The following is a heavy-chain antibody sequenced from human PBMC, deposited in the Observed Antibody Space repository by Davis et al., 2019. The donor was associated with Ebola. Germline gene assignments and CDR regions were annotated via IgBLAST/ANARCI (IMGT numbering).Heavy chain of an antibody. V-gene: IGHV1-69*04. Sequence: AASVKVSCKASGYTFTNYAINWVRQAPGQGLEWMGRIIPILGIANYAQKFQGRVTITRDTSASTAYMELSSLRSEDTAVYYCARDLGDYDLSWYFDYWGQGTLVTVSS. D-gene: IGHD5-12*01. J-gene: IGHJ4*02. CDR2: IIPILGIA. CDR1: GYTFTNYA. CDR3: ARDLGDYDLSWYFDY.